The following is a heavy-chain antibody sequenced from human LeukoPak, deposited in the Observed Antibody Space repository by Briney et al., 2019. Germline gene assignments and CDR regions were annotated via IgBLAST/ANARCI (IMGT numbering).Heavy chain of an antibody. D-gene: IGHD3-9*01. Sequence: PGGSLRLSCAASGFTFSSYAMSWVRQAPGKGXXXXXAISGSGGSTYYADSVKGRFTISRDNSKNTLYLQMNSLRAEDTAVYYCAKLTTLTGYFSMDVWGKGTTVTVSS. CDR1: GFTFSSYA. V-gene: IGHV3-23*01. CDR2: ISGSGGST. J-gene: IGHJ6*04. CDR3: AKLTTLTGYFSMDV.